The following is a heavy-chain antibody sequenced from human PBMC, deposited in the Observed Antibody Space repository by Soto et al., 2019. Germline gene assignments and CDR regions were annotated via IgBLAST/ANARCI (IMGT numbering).Heavy chain of an antibody. CDR1: GFTFSSYA. CDR2: ISSTTNYI. CDR3: ARESEDLTSNFDY. J-gene: IGHJ4*02. V-gene: IGHV3-21*06. Sequence: EVHLLESGGGLVQPGGSLRLSCAASGFTFSSYAMSWVRQAPGKGLEWVSSISSTTNYIYYGDSMKGRFTISRDNAKNSLYLEMNSLRAEDTAVYYCARESEDLTSNFDYWGQGTLVTVSS.